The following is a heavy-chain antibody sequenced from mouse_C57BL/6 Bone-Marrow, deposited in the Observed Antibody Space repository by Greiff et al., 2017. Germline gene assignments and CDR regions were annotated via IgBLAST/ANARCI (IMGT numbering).Heavy chain of an antibody. Sequence: VQLQQSGAELARPGASVKLSCKASGYTFTSYGISWVKQRTGQGLEWIGEIYPRSGNTYYNEKFKGKATLTADKSSSTAYMELRSLTSEDSEVYFWERSRGGLRRTFAYWGQGTLVTVSA. CDR3: ERSRGGLRRTFAY. CDR1: GYTFTSYG. D-gene: IGHD2-4*01. V-gene: IGHV1-81*01. J-gene: IGHJ3*01. CDR2: IYPRSGNT.